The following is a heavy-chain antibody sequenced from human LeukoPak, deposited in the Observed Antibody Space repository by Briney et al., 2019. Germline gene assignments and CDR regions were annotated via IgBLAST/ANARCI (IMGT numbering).Heavy chain of an antibody. D-gene: IGHD6-19*01. V-gene: IGHV4-59*08. CDR2: IYYSGST. CDR1: GGSISGYY. CDR3: ARLASSGWSHCDY. Sequence: SETLSLTCTVSGGSISGYYWSWTRQPPGKGPEWIGYIYYSGSTNYNPSLKSRVTISVDTSKNQFSLKMNSVTAADTAVYYCARLASSGWSHCDYWGQGTLVTVSS. J-gene: IGHJ4*02.